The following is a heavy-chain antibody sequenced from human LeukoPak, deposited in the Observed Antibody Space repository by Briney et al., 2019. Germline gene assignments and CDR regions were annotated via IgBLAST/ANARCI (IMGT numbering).Heavy chain of an antibody. J-gene: IGHJ4*02. V-gene: IGHV4-34*01. CDR1: GFTFSSYA. CDR2: INHSGST. CDR3: ARSLIAVAGVDY. Sequence: GSLRLSCAASGFTFSSYAMSWIRQPPGKGLEWIGEINHSGSTNYNPSLKSRVTISVDTSKNQFSLKLSSVTAADTAVYYCARSLIAVAGVDYWGQGTLVTVSS. D-gene: IGHD6-19*01.